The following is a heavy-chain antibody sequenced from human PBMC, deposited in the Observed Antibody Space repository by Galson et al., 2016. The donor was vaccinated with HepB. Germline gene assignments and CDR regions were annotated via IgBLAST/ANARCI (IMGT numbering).Heavy chain of an antibody. CDR3: ARDTAYCVSATCYRLTDWRSNAFDL. J-gene: IGHJ3*01. Sequence: SETLSLTCGVSGASISSNNWWTWVRQTPGKGLEWIGEIYHTGSTNYNPSLKSRVTISVDKSKNQFSLNIMFVTAADTALYFCARDTAYCVSATCYRLTDWRSNAFDLWGQGTMVTVSS. CDR1: GASISSNNW. D-gene: IGHD2-2*01. CDR2: IYHTGST. V-gene: IGHV4-4*02.